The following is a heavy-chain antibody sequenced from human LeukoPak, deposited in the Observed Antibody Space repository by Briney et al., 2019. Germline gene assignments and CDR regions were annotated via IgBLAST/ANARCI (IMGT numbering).Heavy chain of an antibody. J-gene: IGHJ3*02. CDR1: GFTFSSYG. V-gene: IGHV3-30*18. CDR2: ISYDGSNQ. Sequence: PGRSLRLSCAASGFTFSSYGMHWVRQAPGKGLEWVAVISYDGSNQYYADSVKGRFTISRDNSKNTLYLQMNSLRAEDTAVYYCAKDPNGDYVGAFDIWGQGTMVTVSS. CDR3: AKDPNGDYVGAFDI. D-gene: IGHD4-17*01.